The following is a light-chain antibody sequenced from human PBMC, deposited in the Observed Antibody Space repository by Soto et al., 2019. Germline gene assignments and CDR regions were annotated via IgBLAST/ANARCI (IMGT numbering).Light chain of an antibody. CDR3: QSYDSGLSVV. CDR2: GNN. J-gene: IGLJ2*01. V-gene: IGLV1-40*01. CDR1: SSNIGAGHD. Sequence: QSVLPQPPSVSGAPGQRVTISCTGRSSNIGAGHDVHWYQQLPGTAPKLLIYGNNNRPSGVPDRFSGSKSGTSASLAITGLQAEDEADYYCQSYDSGLSVVFGGGTKLTVL.